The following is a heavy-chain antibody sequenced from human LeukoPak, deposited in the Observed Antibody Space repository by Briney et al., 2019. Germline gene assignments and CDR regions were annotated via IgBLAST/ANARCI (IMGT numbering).Heavy chain of an antibody. CDR2: IYYSGST. V-gene: IGHV4-30-4*01. CDR3: AREVDCSGGSCYSDY. Sequence: SETLSLTCTFSGGSLSSGDYYWSWIRQPPGKGLEWFGYIYYSGSTYYNPSLKSRVTISVDTSKNQFSLKLSSVTAADTVVYYCAREVDCSGGSCYSDYWGQGTLVTVSS. D-gene: IGHD2-15*01. J-gene: IGHJ4*02. CDR1: GGSLSSGDYY.